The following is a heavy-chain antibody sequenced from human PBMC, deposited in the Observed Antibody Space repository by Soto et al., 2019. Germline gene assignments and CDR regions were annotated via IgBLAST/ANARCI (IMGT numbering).Heavy chain of an antibody. CDR3: ARQPTESYFHWFYP. CDR1: GYIFTSYW. Sequence: SLKISCKGSGYIFTSYWISWVRQMPGKGLEWMGRIDPSDSYTNYSPSFQGHVTISADKSISTAYLQWSSLKASDTAMYYFARQPTESYFHWFYPWGQGTLVTVSS. V-gene: IGHV5-10-1*01. D-gene: IGHD3-10*01. CDR2: IDPSDSYT. J-gene: IGHJ5*02.